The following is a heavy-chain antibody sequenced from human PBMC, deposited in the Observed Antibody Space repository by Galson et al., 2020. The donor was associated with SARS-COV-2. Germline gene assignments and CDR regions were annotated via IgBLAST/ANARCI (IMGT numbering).Heavy chain of an antibody. V-gene: IGHV4-31*03. CDR1: GGSISSGGYY. CDR3: ASAFEAYGMDV. Sequence: SETLSLTCTVSGGSISSGGYYWSWIRQHPGKGLEWIGYIYYGGSTYYNPSLKSRVTISVNTTKNQFSLKLSSVPAAVSAVYYCASAFEAYGMDVWGQGTTVAVSS. J-gene: IGHJ6*02. CDR2: IYYGGST.